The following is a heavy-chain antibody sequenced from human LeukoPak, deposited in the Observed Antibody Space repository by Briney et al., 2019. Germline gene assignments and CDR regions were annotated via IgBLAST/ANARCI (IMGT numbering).Heavy chain of an antibody. CDR2: IRKDGGDI. J-gene: IGHJ4*02. CDR3: ATSRVFDY. CDR1: GFTFSNYW. V-gene: IGHV3-7*01. Sequence: GSLRLSCAASGFTFSNYWMSWVRQAPGKGLEWVANIRKDGGDIYYVDSVKGRFTVSRDDSKETLYLEMNSLRVEDTAIYYCATSRVFDYWGQGTLVAVSS.